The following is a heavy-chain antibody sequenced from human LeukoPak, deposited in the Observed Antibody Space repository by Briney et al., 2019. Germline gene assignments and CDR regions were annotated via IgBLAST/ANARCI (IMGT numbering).Heavy chain of an antibody. CDR1: GFTFSTYA. Sequence: PGGSLRLSCSASGFTFSTYAMHWVRQAPGKGLEYVSAITSNGDTTYYTDSVKGRFTISRDNSKNTLYLQMSSLRAEDTAVYYCANSLGYSYGHNYWGQGTLVTASS. D-gene: IGHD5-18*01. V-gene: IGHV3-64D*06. CDR2: ITSNGDTT. CDR3: ANSLGYSYGHNY. J-gene: IGHJ4*02.